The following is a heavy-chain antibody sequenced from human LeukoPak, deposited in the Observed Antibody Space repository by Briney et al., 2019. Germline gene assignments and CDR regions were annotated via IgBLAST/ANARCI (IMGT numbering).Heavy chain of an antibody. V-gene: IGHV3-66*01. D-gene: IGHD5-12*01. CDR3: ARGYSGSSQPFEY. Sequence: GVSLRLSCAASGFTVTSNFMSWVRQAPGKGLEWVSVIHAGGSKNYAGSVKDRFTISRDSSKNTLYLQMNSLRVEDTAVYYCARGYSGSSQPFEYWGQGTLVTVSS. J-gene: IGHJ4*02. CDR2: IHAGGSK. CDR1: GFTVTSNF.